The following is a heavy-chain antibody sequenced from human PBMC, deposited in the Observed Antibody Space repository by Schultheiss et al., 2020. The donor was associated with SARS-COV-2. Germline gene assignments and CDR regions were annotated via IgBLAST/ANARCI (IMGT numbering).Heavy chain of an antibody. J-gene: IGHJ4*02. CDR3: AKDRGAVGGD. CDR1: GFTFADYA. Sequence: GGSLRLSCAASGFTFADYAMHWVRQAPGKGLEWVSGISWNSRSIGYADSVKGRFIISRDNAKKSLYLQMNSLRVEDTAVYYCAKDRGAVGGDWGRGTLVTVSS. D-gene: IGHD2-21*01. V-gene: IGHV3-9*01. CDR2: ISWNSRSI.